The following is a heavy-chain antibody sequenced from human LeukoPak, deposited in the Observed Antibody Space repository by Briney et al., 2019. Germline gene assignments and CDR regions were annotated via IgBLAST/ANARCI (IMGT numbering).Heavy chain of an antibody. CDR2: IYTSGGT. Sequence: PSQTLSLTCTVSGRSISSGSYHWSWIRQPAGKGLEWIGRIYTSGGTNYNPSLKSRLTISVDTSKNQFSMKLSSVTAADTAVYYCAREASGYDYGYYYYYGMDVWGQGTTVTVSS. V-gene: IGHV4-61*02. CDR1: GRSISSGSYH. D-gene: IGHD5-12*01. CDR3: AREASGYDYGYYYYYGMDV. J-gene: IGHJ6*02.